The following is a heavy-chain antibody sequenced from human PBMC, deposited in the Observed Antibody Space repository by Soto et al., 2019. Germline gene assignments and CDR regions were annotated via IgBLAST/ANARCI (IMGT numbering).Heavy chain of an antibody. V-gene: IGHV1-46*01. D-gene: IGHD4-17*01. CDR3: AHTTVTDNWFDP. J-gene: IGHJ5*02. CDR1: GYTFTSYY. Sequence: ASVEVSCKASGYTFTSYYMHWVRQAPGQGLEWIGIINPSGGSTSYAQKFQGRVTMTRDTSTSTVYMELSSLRSEDTAVYYCAHTTVTDNWFDPWGKGTLVTVSS. CDR2: INPSGGST.